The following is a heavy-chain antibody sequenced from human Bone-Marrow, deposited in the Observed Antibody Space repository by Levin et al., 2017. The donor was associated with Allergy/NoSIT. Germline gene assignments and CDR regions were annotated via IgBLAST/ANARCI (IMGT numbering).Heavy chain of an antibody. CDR1: GGTFNTNV. CDR3: ARGVYYYYYMDV. J-gene: IGHJ6*03. Sequence: RASVKVSCKTSGGTFNTNVFSWVRQAPGHGLEWMGGIIPILGTTYHAQKFQGRVTITADDSTSTVYMELSSLRSEDTAVYYCARGVYYYYYMDVWGKGTTVTVSS. V-gene: IGHV1-69*13. CDR2: IIPILGTT.